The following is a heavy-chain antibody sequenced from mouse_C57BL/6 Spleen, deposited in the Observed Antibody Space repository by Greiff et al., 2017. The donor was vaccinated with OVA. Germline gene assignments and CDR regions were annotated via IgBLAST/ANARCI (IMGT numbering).Heavy chain of an antibody. CDR1: GYSFTGYY. D-gene: IGHD1-1*01. V-gene: IGHV1-42*01. CDR3: VYYYGSPYYFDY. J-gene: IGHJ2*01. CDR2: INPSTGGT. Sequence: VHVKQSGPELVKPGASVKISCKASGYSFTGYYMNWVKQSPEKSLEWIGEINPSTGGTTYNQKFKAKATLTVDKSSSTAYMQLKSLTSEDSAVYYCVYYYGSPYYFDYWGQGTTLTVSS.